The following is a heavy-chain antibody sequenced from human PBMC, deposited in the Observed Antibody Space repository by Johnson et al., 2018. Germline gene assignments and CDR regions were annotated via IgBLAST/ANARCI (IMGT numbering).Heavy chain of an antibody. Sequence: VQLLESGGGLVQPGRSLRLSCAASGFTCDDYAMHWVRQAPGKGLEWVSGISWNSGSIGYADSVKGRFTIHRDNAKNSRYLKMKSLRAEDTALYYWAKDIGAGHDPYYMDVWGKGTTVTVSS. V-gene: IGHV3-9*01. CDR3: AKDIGAGHDPYYMDV. CDR2: ISWNSGSI. J-gene: IGHJ6*03. CDR1: GFTCDDYA.